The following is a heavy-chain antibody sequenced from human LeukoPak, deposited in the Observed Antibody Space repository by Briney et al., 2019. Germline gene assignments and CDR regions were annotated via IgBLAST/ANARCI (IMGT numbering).Heavy chain of an antibody. CDR1: GYSISSGYY. CDR3: ARDHEYCSSTSCSDY. J-gene: IGHJ4*02. D-gene: IGHD2-2*01. Sequence: PSETLSLTCTVSGYSISSGYYWGWIRQPPGKGLEWSGSIYHSGSTYYNPSLKSRVTISVDTSKNQFSLKLSSVTAADTAVYYCARDHEYCSSTSCSDYWGQGTLVTVSS. CDR2: IYHSGST. V-gene: IGHV4-38-2*02.